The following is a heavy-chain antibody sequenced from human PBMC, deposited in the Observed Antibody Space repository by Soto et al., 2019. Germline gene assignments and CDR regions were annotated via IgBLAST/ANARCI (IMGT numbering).Heavy chain of an antibody. D-gene: IGHD6-19*01. CDR2: IYHSGTT. CDR3: ACLFSYLSGWHDALDV. CDR1: GASISSSNW. V-gene: IGHV4-4*02. Sequence: QVQLQESGPGLVKPSGTLSLTSAVSGASISSSNWCRWVRQLPRKGLEWLGEIYHSGTTNYNPYLKSRVTRSVAKSKNQFSLKLISVTAADAAVYYCACLFSYLSGWHDALDVWGQGTMVTVSS. J-gene: IGHJ3*01.